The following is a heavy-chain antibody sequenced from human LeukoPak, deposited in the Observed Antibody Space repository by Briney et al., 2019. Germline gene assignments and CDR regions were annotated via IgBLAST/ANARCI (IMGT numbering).Heavy chain of an antibody. CDR2: IYPDDSDT. CDR1: GYTFSSYW. J-gene: IGHJ3*02. D-gene: IGHD6-6*01. V-gene: IGHV5-51*01. Sequence: GESLKISCKGSGYTFSSYWIGWVRQMPGKGLEWMGIIYPDDSDTRYSPSFQGQVTISADKSISTAYLQWSSLKASDTAMYYCARRVALADAFDIWGQGTMVTVSS. CDR3: ARRVALADAFDI.